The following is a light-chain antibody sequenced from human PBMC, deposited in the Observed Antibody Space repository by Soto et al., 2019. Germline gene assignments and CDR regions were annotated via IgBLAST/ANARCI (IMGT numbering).Light chain of an antibody. V-gene: IGLV2-8*01. CDR2: EVS. Sequence: QLVLTQPPSASGSPGQSVTISCTGTSSDVGGYNYVSWYQQHPDKAPKLMIYEVSKRPSGVPDRFSGSKSGNTASLTVSGLQTEDEADYYCSSYAGSNMVFGGGTKVTVL. J-gene: IGLJ2*01. CDR1: SSDVGGYNY. CDR3: SSYAGSNMV.